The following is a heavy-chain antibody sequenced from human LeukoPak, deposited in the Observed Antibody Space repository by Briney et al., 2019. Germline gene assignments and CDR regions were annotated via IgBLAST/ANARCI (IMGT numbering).Heavy chain of an antibody. D-gene: IGHD2-21*02. V-gene: IGHV4-39*07. Sequence: SETLSLTCAVSGGSISSSSYYWDWIRQPPGKGLEWIGSIYYTGSTYYNPSLKSRVTISLDTSKNQFSLKLSSVTAADTAVYYCARGDCGGDCWYYHYYMDVWGKGTTVTVSS. CDR2: IYYTGST. CDR1: GGSISSSSYY. J-gene: IGHJ6*03. CDR3: ARGDCGGDCWYYHYYMDV.